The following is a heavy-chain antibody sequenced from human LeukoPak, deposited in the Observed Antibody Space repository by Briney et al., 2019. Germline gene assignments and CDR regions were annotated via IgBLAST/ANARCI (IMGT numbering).Heavy chain of an antibody. CDR3: ARDPGYNWFDP. CDR1: GYTFTGYY. Sequence: ASVKVSCKASGYTFTGYYMHWVRQAPGQGLEWMGWINPNSGGPNYAQKFQGRVTMTRDTSISTAYMELSRLRSDDTAVYYCARDPGYNWFDPWGQGTLVTVSS. CDR2: INPNSGGP. V-gene: IGHV1-2*02. J-gene: IGHJ5*02.